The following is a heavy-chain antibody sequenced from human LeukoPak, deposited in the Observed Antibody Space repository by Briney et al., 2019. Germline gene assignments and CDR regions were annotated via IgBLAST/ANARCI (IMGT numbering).Heavy chain of an antibody. CDR3: ARVRNSGFRYVDS. V-gene: IGHV1-18*01. CDR1: GYTLTNYA. CDR2: ISAYNGNT. J-gene: IGHJ4*02. D-gene: IGHD5-12*01. Sequence: ASVKVSCKASGYTLTNYAISWVRQAPGQGLEWVRWISAYNGNTNYAQKLQGRVTMTTDTSTSTAYMDLRSLRSDDTAVYYCARVRNSGFRYVDSWGQGTLVTVPS.